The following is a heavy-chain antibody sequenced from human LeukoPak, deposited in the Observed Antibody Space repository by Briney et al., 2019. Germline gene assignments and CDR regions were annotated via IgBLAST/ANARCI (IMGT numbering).Heavy chain of an antibody. V-gene: IGHV3-23*01. D-gene: IGHD6-19*01. CDR2: ISGSGGST. CDR3: ARMPRIAVAVIPYYFDY. CDR1: GFTFSSYA. J-gene: IGHJ4*02. Sequence: GGSLRLSCAASGFTFSSYAMSWVRQAPGKGLEWVSAISGSGGSTYNADSVKGRFTISRDNSKNTLYLQMNSLRAEDTAVYYCARMPRIAVAVIPYYFDYWGQGTLVTVSS.